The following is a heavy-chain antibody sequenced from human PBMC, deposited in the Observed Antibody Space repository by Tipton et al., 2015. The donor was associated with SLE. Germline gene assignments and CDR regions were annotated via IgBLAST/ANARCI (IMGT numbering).Heavy chain of an antibody. D-gene: IGHD2-21*01. V-gene: IGHV4-61*05. CDR2: IYYTGRT. J-gene: IGHJ4*02. CDR1: GVNISGSGYH. Sequence: TLSLTCTVSGVNISGSGYHWSWIRQPPGKGLEWIGYIYYTGRTSYNPSLYSRVTISLDTSKNQFSLSLTSVTAADTAVYFCARHADFEFPLYYFDFWGQGTPVTVSP. CDR3: ARHADFEFPLYYFDF.